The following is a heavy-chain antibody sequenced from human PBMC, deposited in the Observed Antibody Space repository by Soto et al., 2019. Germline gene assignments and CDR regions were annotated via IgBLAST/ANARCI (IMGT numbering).Heavy chain of an antibody. CDR3: ARGLFSSGWYSYFDP. Sequence: SETLSLTCAVYGGSISSGDYYWSWIRQPPGKGLEWIGEISQSGFTNYNPSLESRVTLSVDTSKSEFSLHLTSMTAADTALYYCARGLFSSGWYSYFDPWGQGTPVTVSS. CDR1: GGSISSGDYY. V-gene: IGHV4-34*01. CDR2: ISQSGFT. J-gene: IGHJ5*02. D-gene: IGHD6-19*01.